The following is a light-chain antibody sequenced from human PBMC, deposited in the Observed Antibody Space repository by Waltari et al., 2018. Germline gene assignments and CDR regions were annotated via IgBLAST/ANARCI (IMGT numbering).Light chain of an antibody. V-gene: IGLV2-14*01. CDR2: DVS. CDR3: SSYTSSSTFYV. J-gene: IGLJ1*01. Sequence: QSALTQPASVSGSPGQSITTSCTGTSSDVGGYNYVSWYQQTPGKAPKLMIYDVSNRPSGVSNRFSGSKSGNTASLTISGLQAEDEADYYCSSYTSSSTFYVFGTGTKVTVL. CDR1: SSDVGGYNY.